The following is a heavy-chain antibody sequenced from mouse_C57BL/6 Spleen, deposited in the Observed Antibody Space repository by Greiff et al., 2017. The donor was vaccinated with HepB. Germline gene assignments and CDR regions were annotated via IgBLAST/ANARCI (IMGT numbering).Heavy chain of an antibody. CDR1: GYSFTSYY. CDR2: IYPGSGNT. Sequence: QVQLQQSGPELVKPGASVKISCKASGYSFTSYYIHWVKQRPGQGLEWIGWIYPGSGNTKYNEKFKGKATLTADTSSSTAYMQLSSLTSEDSAVYYCARDYGSSWDYWGQGTTLTVSS. D-gene: IGHD1-1*01. V-gene: IGHV1-66*01. CDR3: ARDYGSSWDY. J-gene: IGHJ2*01.